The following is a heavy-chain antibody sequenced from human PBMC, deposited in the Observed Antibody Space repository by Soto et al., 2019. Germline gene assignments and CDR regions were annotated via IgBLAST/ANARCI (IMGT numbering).Heavy chain of an antibody. Sequence: SETLSLTCAVSGYSISSGYYWGWIRQPPGKGLEWIGSIYHSGSTYYNPSLKSRVTISVDTSKNQFSLRLSSVTAEDTAVYYCARDSISWYEDYYYGMDVCGQGNTVTVS. J-gene: IGHJ6*02. D-gene: IGHD6-13*01. CDR3: ARDSISWYEDYYYGMDV. V-gene: IGHV4-38-2*02. CDR2: IYHSGST. CDR1: GYSISSGYY.